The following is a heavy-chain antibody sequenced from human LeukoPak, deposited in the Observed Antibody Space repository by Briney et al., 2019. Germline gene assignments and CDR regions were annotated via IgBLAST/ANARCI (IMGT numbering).Heavy chain of an antibody. V-gene: IGHV4-34*01. J-gene: IGHJ6*02. D-gene: IGHD2-2*01. CDR2: INHSGST. Sequence: SETLSLTCAVYGGSFSGYYWSWIRQPPGKGLGWIGEINHSGSTNYNPSLKSRVTISVDTSKNQFSLKLSSVTAADTAVYYCARLIGYCSSTSCYYYYYGMDVWGQGTTVTVSS. CDR1: GGSFSGYY. CDR3: ARLIGYCSSTSCYYYYYGMDV.